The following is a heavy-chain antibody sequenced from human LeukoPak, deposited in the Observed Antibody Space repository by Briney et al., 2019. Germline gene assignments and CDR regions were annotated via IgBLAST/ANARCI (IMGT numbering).Heavy chain of an antibody. V-gene: IGHV1-2*02. Sequence: GASVKVSCKASGYTFTGYYMHWVRQAPGQGLEWMGWINPNSGGTNYAQKFQGRVTMTRDTSISTAYMELSRLRSDDTAVYYCAREKKPIVLMVYAIPDWFDPWGQGTLVTVSS. D-gene: IGHD2-8*01. CDR3: AREKKPIVLMVYAIPDWFDP. J-gene: IGHJ5*02. CDR1: GYTFTGYY. CDR2: INPNSGGT.